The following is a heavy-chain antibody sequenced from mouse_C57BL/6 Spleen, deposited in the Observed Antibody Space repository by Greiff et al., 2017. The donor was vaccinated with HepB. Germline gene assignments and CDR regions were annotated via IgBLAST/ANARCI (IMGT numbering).Heavy chain of an antibody. J-gene: IGHJ2*01. CDR3: ARGYGPFY. V-gene: IGHV1-82*01. Sequence: VQVVESGPELVKPGASVKISCKASGYAFSSSWMNWVKQRPGKGLEWIGRIYPGDGDTNYNGKFKGKATLTADKSSSTAYMQLSSLTSEDSAVYFCARGYGPFYWGQGTTLTVSS. CDR1: GYAFSSSW. D-gene: IGHD1-1*01. CDR2: IYPGDGDT.